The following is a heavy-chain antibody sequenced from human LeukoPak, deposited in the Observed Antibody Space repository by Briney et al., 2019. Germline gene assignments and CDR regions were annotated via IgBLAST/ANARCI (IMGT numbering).Heavy chain of an antibody. Sequence: GGSLRLSCTASGFPFIEYSMNWVRQVPGKGLEWISYIGIDSGNTKYADSVRGRFTISADKAKNSLYLQMNSLRVEDTAVYYCARDHNYAFDNWVQGTLVSVAS. CDR1: GFPFIEYS. CDR3: ARDHNYAFDN. D-gene: IGHD1-1*01. J-gene: IGHJ4*02. CDR2: IGIDSGNT. V-gene: IGHV3-48*01.